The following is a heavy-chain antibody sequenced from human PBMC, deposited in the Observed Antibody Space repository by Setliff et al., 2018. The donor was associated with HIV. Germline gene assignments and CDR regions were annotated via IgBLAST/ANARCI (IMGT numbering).Heavy chain of an antibody. Sequence: GGSLRLSCAASGFTFSSYWMHWVRRVPGEGLVWVSRINTDGSGISYADSVKGQFTISRDNAKSTMYLQMNSLRVEDTAVYYCAKDLHVAAADYWGQGTLVTVSS. V-gene: IGHV3-74*01. CDR3: AKDLHVAAADY. CDR1: GFTFSSYW. D-gene: IGHD6-13*01. CDR2: INTDGSGI. J-gene: IGHJ4*02.